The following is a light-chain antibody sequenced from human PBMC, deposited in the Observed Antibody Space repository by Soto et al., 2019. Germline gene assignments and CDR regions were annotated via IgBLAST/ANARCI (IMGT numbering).Light chain of an antibody. Sequence: EIVLTQSPGTLSLSPGERATLSCRASQSVSGRYLAWYQQKPGQAPRLLIYGASSRAPGIPDRFSGSGSGTDFNLTISRLEPEDFAVYYCQQYGSSPRTFGQGTKVEIK. V-gene: IGKV3-20*01. J-gene: IGKJ1*01. CDR1: QSVSGRY. CDR2: GAS. CDR3: QQYGSSPRT.